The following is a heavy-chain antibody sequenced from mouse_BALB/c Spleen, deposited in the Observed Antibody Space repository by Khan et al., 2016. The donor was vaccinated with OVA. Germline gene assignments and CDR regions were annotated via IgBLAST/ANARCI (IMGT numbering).Heavy chain of an antibody. V-gene: IGHV1S81*02. Sequence: QVQLKQSGAELVKAGASVKMSCKASGYTFTSYWMHWVKQTLGQGLEWFAETNPTNGRTYYNEKFKSKVTLTVDKSSSTAYMLLSGPTFEDSAVYYCARIKKIVATYFDYWGQGTTLTVSS. CDR1: GYTFTSYW. D-gene: IGHD1-1*01. J-gene: IGHJ2*01. CDR3: ARIKKIVATYFDY. CDR2: TNPTNGRT.